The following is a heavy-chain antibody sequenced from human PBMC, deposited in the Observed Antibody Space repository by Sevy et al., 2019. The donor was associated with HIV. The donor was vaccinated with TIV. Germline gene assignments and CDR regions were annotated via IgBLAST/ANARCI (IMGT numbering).Heavy chain of an antibody. D-gene: IGHD1-26*01. CDR2: IGSAGSFI. J-gene: IGHJ4*02. CDR3: SRDEGGGHYIICKLDY. V-gene: IGHV3-21*06. CDR1: GFTFSYYS. Sequence: GGSLRLSCAASGFTFSYYSLTWVRQAPGKGLEWVSSIGSAGSFIYYADSVKGRFTISRDSAKSSLYLQMNSLGVEDTAVDYCSRDEGGGHYIICKLDYWGQGTLVTVSS.